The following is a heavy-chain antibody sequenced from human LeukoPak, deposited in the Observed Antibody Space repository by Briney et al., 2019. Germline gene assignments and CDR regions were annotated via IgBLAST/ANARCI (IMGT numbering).Heavy chain of an antibody. Sequence: GASVKVSCKASGYTFTGYYMHWVRQAPGQGLEWMGWINPNSGGTNYAQKFQGRVTMTRDTSISTAYMVLSRLRSDDTAVYYCARGPHDYGDYADWFDPWGQGTLVTVSS. CDR1: GYTFTGYY. CDR3: ARGPHDYGDYADWFDP. V-gene: IGHV1-2*02. J-gene: IGHJ5*02. D-gene: IGHD4-17*01. CDR2: INPNSGGT.